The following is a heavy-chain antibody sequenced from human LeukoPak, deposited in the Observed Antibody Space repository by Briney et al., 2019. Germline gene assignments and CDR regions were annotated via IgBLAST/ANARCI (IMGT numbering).Heavy chain of an antibody. V-gene: IGHV4-61*01. J-gene: IGHJ4*02. Sequence: SETLSLTCAVSGASISSSTNYWSWIRQPPGKGLEWIGYIYYSGSTNYNPSLKSRVTISVDTSKNQFSLKLSSVTAADTAVYYCARVRGYDSGGFDYWGQGTLVTVSS. D-gene: IGHD5-12*01. CDR3: ARVRGYDSGGFDY. CDR1: GASISSSTNY. CDR2: IYYSGST.